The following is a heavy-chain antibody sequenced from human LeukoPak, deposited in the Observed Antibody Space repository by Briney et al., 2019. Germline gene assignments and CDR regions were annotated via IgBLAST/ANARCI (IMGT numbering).Heavy chain of an antibody. CDR1: GGSISSSGYY. J-gene: IGHJ6*03. Sequence: PSETLSLTCTVSGGSISSSGYYWGWIRQSPVKGLEWIGSISNTGSTYYSPSLKSRVTISVDTSKNQFSLKLSSVTAADTAVYYCARFHYDFWSGYPPPLYYYYMDVWGKGTTVTVSS. CDR3: ARFHYDFWSGYPPPLYYYYMDV. CDR2: ISNTGST. D-gene: IGHD3-3*01. V-gene: IGHV4-39*07.